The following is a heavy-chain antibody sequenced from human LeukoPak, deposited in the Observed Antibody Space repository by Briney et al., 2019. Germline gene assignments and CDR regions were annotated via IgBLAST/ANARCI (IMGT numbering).Heavy chain of an antibody. J-gene: IGHJ4*02. Sequence: GASVKVSCKASGYTLPELWMYWVRQAPGKGLEWMGGLDPEDDEMIYAQKFRGRVSMTEDTMTNTAYMELSSLTSEDTAMYYCATSRYGSVVAIVWSYFDYWGQGTLVTVSS. CDR2: LDPEDDEM. CDR1: GYTLPELW. V-gene: IGHV1-24*01. D-gene: IGHD2-15*01. CDR3: ATSRYGSVVAIVWSYFDY.